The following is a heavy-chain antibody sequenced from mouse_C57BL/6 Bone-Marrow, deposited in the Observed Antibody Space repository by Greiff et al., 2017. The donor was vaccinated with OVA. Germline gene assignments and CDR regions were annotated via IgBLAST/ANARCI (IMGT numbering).Heavy chain of an antibody. D-gene: IGHD1-1*01. J-gene: IGHJ1*03. CDR3: ARDYGSSPWYFDV. CDR2: ISYSGST. Sequence: EVQLVESGPGLAQPSQTLSLTCSVTGYSITSDYWNWIRKFPGNKLEYMGYISYSGSTYYNPSLKSRISITRDTSKNQYYLQLNSVTTEDTATYYCARDYGSSPWYFDVWGTGTTVTVSS. CDR1: GYSITSDY. V-gene: IGHV3-8*01.